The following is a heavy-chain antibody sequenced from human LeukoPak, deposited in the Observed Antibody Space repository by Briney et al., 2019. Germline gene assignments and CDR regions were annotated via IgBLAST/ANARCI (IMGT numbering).Heavy chain of an antibody. J-gene: IGHJ4*02. D-gene: IGHD3-9*01. CDR3: ARVFGGFTYYDILTLDY. CDR1: GFTFSSYW. CDR2: IKQDGSEK. V-gene: IGHV3-7*01. Sequence: GGSLRLSCAASGFTFSSYWMSWVRQAPGKGPEWVANIKQDGSEKYYVDSVKGRFTISRDNAKNSLYLQMNSLRAEDTAVYYCARVFGGFTYYDILTLDYWGQGTLVTVSS.